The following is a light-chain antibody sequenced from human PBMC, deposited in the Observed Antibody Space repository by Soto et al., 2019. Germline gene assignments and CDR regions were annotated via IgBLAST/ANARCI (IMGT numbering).Light chain of an antibody. Sequence: QSALTQPSSVSGSPGQSGTISCTGTRSGVGGYNYVSWYQPHPGKAPKLMIYDVSKRPSGVPDRFSGSKSGNTASLTISGLQAEDEAEYYCCSYAGSYTVVFGGGTKVTVL. CDR3: CSYAGSYTVV. V-gene: IGLV2-11*01. CDR1: RSGVGGYNY. CDR2: DVS. J-gene: IGLJ2*01.